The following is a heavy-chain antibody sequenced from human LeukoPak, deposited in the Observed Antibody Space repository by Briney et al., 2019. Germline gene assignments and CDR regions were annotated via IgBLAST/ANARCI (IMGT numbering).Heavy chain of an antibody. D-gene: IGHD4-11*01. J-gene: IGHJ4*02. CDR3: GNHDYSDYY. V-gene: IGHV3-7*01. CDR1: GFSLSRYW. CDR2: MKQDGSEK. Sequence: GGSLRLSCAASGFSLSRYWMSWVRQAPGKGLEWVANMKQDGSEKKYVDSVKGRFTISRDNAKNALYLLMNSLRAEDTAVYYCGNHDYSDYYGGQGTLVTVSA.